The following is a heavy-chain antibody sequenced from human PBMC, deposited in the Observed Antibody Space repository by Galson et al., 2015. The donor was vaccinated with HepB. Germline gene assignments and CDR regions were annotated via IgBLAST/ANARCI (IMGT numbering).Heavy chain of an antibody. CDR3: AKDGLWESRLYYYHYMDV. CDR2: ISSDGSNK. Sequence: SLRLSCAASGFTFSIYAIHWVRQAPGKGLEWVALISSDGSNKYYADSVRGRFTISRDNSKNTLYLQVNSLRAEDTAVYYCAKDGLWESRLYYYHYMDVWGKGTTVTVSS. J-gene: IGHJ6*03. CDR1: GFTFSIYA. V-gene: IGHV3-30*04. D-gene: IGHD1-26*01.